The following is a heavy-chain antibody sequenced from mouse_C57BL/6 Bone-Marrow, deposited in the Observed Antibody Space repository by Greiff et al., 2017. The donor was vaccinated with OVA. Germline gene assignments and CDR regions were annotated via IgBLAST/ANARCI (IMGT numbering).Heavy chain of an antibody. V-gene: IGHV8-8*01. CDR2: TWWDDAK. Sequence: QVTLKESGPGILKPSQTLSLSCSFSGFSLSTSGMGVGRNRQPSGKGLEWLVHTWWDDAKYSHPALKSRLTNSKDTSKIQVFLKIANVDTADTATYYCARKEWGYSNYGYFDVWGTGTTVTVSS. D-gene: IGHD2-5*01. CDR3: ARKEWGYSNYGYFDV. CDR1: GFSLSTSGMG. J-gene: IGHJ1*03.